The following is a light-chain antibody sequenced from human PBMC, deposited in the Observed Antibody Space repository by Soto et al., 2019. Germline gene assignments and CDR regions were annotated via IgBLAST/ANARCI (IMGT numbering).Light chain of an antibody. V-gene: IGKV4-1*01. CDR2: WAS. J-gene: IGKJ1*01. Sequence: DIVMTQSPDSLAVSLGERATINCKSSQTVLHSSNNKNYLAWYQQKSGQPPKLLIYWASTRESGVPDRFSGSGSGTDFTLTISSLQAEDVAVYYCHQYYDNPPWTFGQGTKVEIK. CDR3: HQYYDNPPWT. CDR1: QTVLHSSNNKNY.